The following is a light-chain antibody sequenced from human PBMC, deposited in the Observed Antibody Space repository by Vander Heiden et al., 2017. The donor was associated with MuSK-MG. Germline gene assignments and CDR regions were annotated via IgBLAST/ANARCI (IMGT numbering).Light chain of an antibody. CDR3: ATCDDGLGGPV. J-gene: IGLJ3*02. CDR2: GDD. V-gene: IGLV1-44*01. CDR1: GSHIGRV. Sequence: QAVLTQPPSASGTPGQTVTISGSTSGSHIGRVVNGYRQVPGTAPNFLLYGDDPLLSGVPDRFSASKSGTSASLSISGLQSEDEALYYCATCDDGLGGPVFGGGTKLTVL.